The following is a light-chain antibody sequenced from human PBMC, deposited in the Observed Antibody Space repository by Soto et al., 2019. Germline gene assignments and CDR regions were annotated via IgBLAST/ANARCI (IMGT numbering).Light chain of an antibody. J-gene: IGKJ2*01. V-gene: IGKV1-39*01. Sequence: DIQMTQSPSSLSASVGDRVTITCRAIQTISTHLNWYQQKPGKAPKLLIYDASTLQRGVPSRFSSSGPSTDFTLTISSMQPEDFATYYCQQRLTIPYTFGQGTKLELQ. CDR1: QTISTH. CDR2: DAS. CDR3: QQRLTIPYT.